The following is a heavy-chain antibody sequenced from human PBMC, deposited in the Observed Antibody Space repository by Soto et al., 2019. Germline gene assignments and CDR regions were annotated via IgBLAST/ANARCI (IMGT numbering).Heavy chain of an antibody. Sequence: GSLRLSCAASGFTFSSYSMNWVRQAPGKGLEWVSSISSSSSYIYYADSVKGRFTISRDNAKNSLYLQMNSLRAEDTAVYYCARGGGGGVYAYYYYYYYMDVWGKGTTVNVSS. CDR3: ARGGGGGVYAYYYYYYYMDV. CDR1: GFTFSSYS. V-gene: IGHV3-21*01. D-gene: IGHD5-12*01. CDR2: ISSSSSYI. J-gene: IGHJ6*03.